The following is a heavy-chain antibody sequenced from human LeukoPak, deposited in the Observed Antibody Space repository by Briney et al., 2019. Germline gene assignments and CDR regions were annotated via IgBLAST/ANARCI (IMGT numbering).Heavy chain of an antibody. CDR3: ARFFAQKNSSSSWGYYFDY. J-gene: IGHJ4*02. D-gene: IGHD6-6*01. CDR2: IIPIFGTA. CDR1: GGTFSSYA. V-gene: IGHV1-69*13. Sequence: SVKVSCKASGGTFSSYAISWVRQAPGQGLEWMGGIIPIFGTANYAQKFQGRVTITADESTSTAYMELSSLRSEDTAVYYCARFFAQKNSSSSWGYYFDYWGQGTLVTVSS.